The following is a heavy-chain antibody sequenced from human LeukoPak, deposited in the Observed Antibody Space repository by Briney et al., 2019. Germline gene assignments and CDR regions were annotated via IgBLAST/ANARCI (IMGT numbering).Heavy chain of an antibody. V-gene: IGHV3-21*01. D-gene: IGHD3-22*01. Sequence: PGGSLRLSCAASGFTFSSYSMNWVRQAPGKGLEWVSSISSSSSYIYYADSVKGRFTISRDNAKNSLYLQMNGLRAEDTAVYYCAAYYYDNSGVAYWGQGTLVTVSS. CDR3: AAYYYDNSGVAY. CDR2: ISSSSSYI. J-gene: IGHJ4*02. CDR1: GFTFSSYS.